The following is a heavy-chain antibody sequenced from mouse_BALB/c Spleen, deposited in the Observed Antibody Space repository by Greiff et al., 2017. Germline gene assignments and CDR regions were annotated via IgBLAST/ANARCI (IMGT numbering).Heavy chain of an antibody. CDR1: GYTFTSYW. CDR3: APMITTGYAMDY. CDR2: INPSTGYT. V-gene: IGHV1-7*01. D-gene: IGHD2-4*01. Sequence: VQLQQSGAELAKPGASVKMSCKASGYTFTSYWMHWVKQRPGQGLEWIGYINPSTGYTEYNQKFKDKATLTADKSSSTAYMQLSSLTSEDSAVYYCAPMITTGYAMDYWGQGTSVTVSS. J-gene: IGHJ4*01.